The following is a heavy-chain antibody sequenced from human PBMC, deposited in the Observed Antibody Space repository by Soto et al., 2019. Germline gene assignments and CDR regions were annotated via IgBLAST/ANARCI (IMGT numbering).Heavy chain of an antibody. CDR1: GYSISSGYY. V-gene: IGHV4-38-2*01. CDR2: IYHGGST. CDR3: AVGDTTMALLYYAGMDV. J-gene: IGHJ6*02. D-gene: IGHD5-18*01. Sequence: SETLSLTCAVSGYSISSGYYWGWLRQPPGKGLEWIGSIYHGGSTYYNPSLNSRVTLSVDMTNNHFSLMLSSVTAADTAVYYCAVGDTTMALLYYAGMDVWGQGTTVIVS.